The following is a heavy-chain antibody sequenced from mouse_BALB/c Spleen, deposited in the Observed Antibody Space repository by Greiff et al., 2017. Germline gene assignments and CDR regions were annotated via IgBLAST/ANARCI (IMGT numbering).Heavy chain of an antibody. CDR2: IYPGNGDT. D-gene: IGHD1-2*01. V-gene: IGHV1-12*01. CDR3: ARGLRLRSAMDY. CDR1: GYTFTSYN. J-gene: IGHJ4*01. Sequence: QVQLQQPGAELVKPGASVKMSCKASGYTFTSYNMHWVKQTPGQGLEWIGAIYPGNGDTSYNQKFKGKATLTADKSSSTAYMQLSSLTSEDSAVYYCARGLRLRSAMDYWGQGTSVTVSS.